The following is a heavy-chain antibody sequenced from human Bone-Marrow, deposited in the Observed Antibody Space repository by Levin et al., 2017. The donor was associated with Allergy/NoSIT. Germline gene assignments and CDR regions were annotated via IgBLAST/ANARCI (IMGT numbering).Heavy chain of an antibody. CDR3: TTNSGYDAAIRLYYFDY. V-gene: IGHV3-15*01. D-gene: IGHD5-12*01. CDR1: GFTFNDAW. J-gene: IGHJ4*02. CDR2: IKSKTDGGTT. Sequence: PGGSLRLSCAASGFTFNDAWMNWVRHTPGKGLEWVGRIKSKTDGGTTDYAAPVKGRLTISRDDSKNIVYLQMDSLKTEDTAVYYCTTNSGYDAAIRLYYFDYWGQGALVTVSS.